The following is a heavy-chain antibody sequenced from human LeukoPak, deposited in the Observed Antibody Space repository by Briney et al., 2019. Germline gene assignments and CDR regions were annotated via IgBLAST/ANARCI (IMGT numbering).Heavy chain of an antibody. J-gene: IGHJ3*02. CDR3: ARGGSYLSAFDI. V-gene: IGHV3-53*01. D-gene: IGHD1-26*01. CDR1: GFTVSSNY. CDR2: IYSGGST. Sequence: GGSLRLSCAASGFTVSSNYMSWVRQAPGKGLEGVSIIYSGGSTFYADSVKGRFTISRDNSKNTLYLQMNSLRAEDTAVYYCARGGSYLSAFDIWGQGTMVTVSS.